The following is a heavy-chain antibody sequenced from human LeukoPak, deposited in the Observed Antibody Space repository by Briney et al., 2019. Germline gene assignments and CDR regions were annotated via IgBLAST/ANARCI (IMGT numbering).Heavy chain of an antibody. J-gene: IGHJ4*02. V-gene: IGHV4-4*07. CDR2: IYTSGST. CDR1: GGSISSYY. Sequence: PSETLSPTCTVSGGSISSYYWSWIRQPAGKGLEWIGRIYTSGSTNYNPSLKSRVTMSVDTSKNQFSLKLSSVTAADTAVYYCAISPYYDFWSGYSDYWGQGTLVTVSS. D-gene: IGHD3-3*01. CDR3: AISPYYDFWSGYSDY.